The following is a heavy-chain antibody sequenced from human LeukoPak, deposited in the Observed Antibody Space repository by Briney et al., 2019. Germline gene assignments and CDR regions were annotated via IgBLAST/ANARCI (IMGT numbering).Heavy chain of an antibody. Sequence: PGRCVRLSCAISGFTFWVYWMFWVRRAPGKALVEVSRISGDGSSTTYADSVKGRFTMSRDNAKNTLYLQMSSLRAEDTAVYYCARDRGATDSFDLWGLGTMVTVSS. V-gene: IGHV3-74*01. J-gene: IGHJ3*01. CDR2: ISGDGSST. CDR1: GFTFWVYW. CDR3: ARDRGATDSFDL. D-gene: IGHD1-1*01.